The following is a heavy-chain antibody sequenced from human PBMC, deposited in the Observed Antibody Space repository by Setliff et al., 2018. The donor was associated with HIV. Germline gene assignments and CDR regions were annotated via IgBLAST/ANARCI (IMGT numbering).Heavy chain of an antibody. D-gene: IGHD4-17*01. CDR1: GASISSSSYY. Sequence: ETLSLTCTVSGASISSSSYYWGWIRQPPGKGLERIGSIYYSGSTYYNPSLKSRVTISVDASKNQFSLKLSSVTAADTAVYYCASSTTVVTPFFDYWGQGTLVTVSS. J-gene: IGHJ4*02. CDR2: IYYSGST. CDR3: ASSTTVVTPFFDY. V-gene: IGHV4-39*07.